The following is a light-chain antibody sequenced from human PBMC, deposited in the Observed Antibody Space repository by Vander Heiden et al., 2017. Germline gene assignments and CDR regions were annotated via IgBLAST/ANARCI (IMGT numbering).Light chain of an antibody. CDR3: QQYYDYPFT. Sequence: AIRMTQSPSSFSASTGDRVTITCRASQDISSFLAWYQQKPGKAPKLLIFAASTMQSGAPSRFSGSGSGTNFTLTIDCLQSEDFATYYCQQYYDYPFTFGPGTRVDIK. CDR1: QDISSF. CDR2: AAS. J-gene: IGKJ3*01. V-gene: IGKV1-8*01.